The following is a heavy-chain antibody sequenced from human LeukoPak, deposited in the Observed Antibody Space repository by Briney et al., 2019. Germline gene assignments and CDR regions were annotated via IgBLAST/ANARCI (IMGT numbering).Heavy chain of an antibody. CDR2: INPSGGTT. Sequence: GASVKVSCKASGYTFTNYYIHWVRQAPGQGLEWMGIINPSGGTTSYTQRFQGRVTMTRDTSTSTVYMELSSLRSEDTAVYYCARYNGDLTGGFDYWGQGTLVTVSS. CDR3: ARYNGDLTGGFDY. J-gene: IGHJ4*02. CDR1: GYTFTNYY. D-gene: IGHD4-17*01. V-gene: IGHV1-46*01.